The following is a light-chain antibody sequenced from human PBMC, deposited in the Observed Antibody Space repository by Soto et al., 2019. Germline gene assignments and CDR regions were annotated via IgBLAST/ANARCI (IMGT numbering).Light chain of an antibody. CDR2: GAS. J-gene: IGKJ1*01. CDR3: QQYGRTSWT. CDR1: QSVSTNF. Sequence: EIVLTQSPGTLSLSPGEGATLSCRASQSVSTNFFAWYQQKPGQAPRLLIYGASTRATSIPDRFSGSGSGTDFTLTISRLEPEDFAVYYCQQYGRTSWTLGQGTKVDIK. V-gene: IGKV3-20*01.